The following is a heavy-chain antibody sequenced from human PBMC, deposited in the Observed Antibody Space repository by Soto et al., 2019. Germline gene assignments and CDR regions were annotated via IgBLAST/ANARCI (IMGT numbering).Heavy chain of an antibody. V-gene: IGHV1-18*01. D-gene: IGHD2-2*01. CDR1: GYTFTSYG. CDR3: ATIYCISTSCYVGYFDY. Sequence: QVQLVQSGAEVKKPGASVKVSCKASGYTFTSYGISWVRQAPGQGLEWMGWISAYNGNTNYAQKLQGRVTMTTNQSTSSAYMELRSLRSDDTAVYYCATIYCISTSCYVGYFDYWGQGTLVTVSS. J-gene: IGHJ4*02. CDR2: ISAYNGNT.